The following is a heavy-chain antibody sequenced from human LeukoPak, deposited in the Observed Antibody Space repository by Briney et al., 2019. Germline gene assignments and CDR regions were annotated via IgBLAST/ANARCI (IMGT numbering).Heavy chain of an antibody. CDR1: GYTLTELS. Sequence: ASVKVSSKVSGYTLTELSMHWVRQAPGKGLEWMGGFDPEDGETIYAQKFQGRVTMTEDTSTDTAYMELSSLRSEDTAVYYCAIALTYRGSWQHDYWGQGTLVTVSS. V-gene: IGHV1-24*01. D-gene: IGHD1-26*01. CDR3: AIALTYRGSWQHDY. J-gene: IGHJ4*02. CDR2: FDPEDGET.